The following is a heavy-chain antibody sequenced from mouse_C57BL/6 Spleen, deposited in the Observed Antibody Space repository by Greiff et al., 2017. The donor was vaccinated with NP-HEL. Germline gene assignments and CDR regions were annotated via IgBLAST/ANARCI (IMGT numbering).Heavy chain of an antibody. V-gene: IGHV10-1*01. Sequence: EVQGVESGGGLVQPKGSLKLSCAASGFSFNTYAMNWVRQAPGKGLEWVARIRSKSNNYATYYADSVKDRFTISRDDSESMLYLQMNNLKTEDTAMYYCVRQGEGFGYYFDYWGQGTTLTVSS. J-gene: IGHJ2*01. CDR1: GFSFNTYA. CDR3: VRQGEGFGYYFDY. CDR2: IRSKSNNYAT.